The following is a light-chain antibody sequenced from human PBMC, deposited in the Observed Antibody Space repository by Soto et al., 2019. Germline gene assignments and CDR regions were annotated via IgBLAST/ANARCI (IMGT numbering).Light chain of an antibody. Sequence: QSVLTQPRSVSGSPGQSVTISCTGTSSDVGGYNYVSWYQQHPGKAPKFMIYDVSERPSGVPDRFSGSKSGNTASLTISGLQAEDEADYYCCSYAGSYTLVFGGGTKLTVL. CDR1: SSDVGGYNY. CDR3: CSYAGSYTLV. V-gene: IGLV2-11*01. J-gene: IGLJ2*01. CDR2: DVS.